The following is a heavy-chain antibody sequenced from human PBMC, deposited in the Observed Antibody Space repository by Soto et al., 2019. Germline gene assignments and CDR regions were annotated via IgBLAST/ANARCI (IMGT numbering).Heavy chain of an antibody. CDR3: ASSRAASSSSTLYYYYYGMDV. CDR1: GYSFTSYW. Sequence: GESLKISCKGSGYSFTSYWIGWVGQMPGKGLEWMGIIYPGDSDTRYSPSFQGQVTISADKSISTAYLQWSSLKASDTAMYYCASSRAASSSSTLYYYYYGMDVWGQGTTVTVSS. CDR2: IYPGDSDT. D-gene: IGHD6-6*01. V-gene: IGHV5-51*03. J-gene: IGHJ6*02.